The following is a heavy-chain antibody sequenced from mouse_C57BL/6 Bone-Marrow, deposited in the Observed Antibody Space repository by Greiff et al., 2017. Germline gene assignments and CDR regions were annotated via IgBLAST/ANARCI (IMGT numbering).Heavy chain of an antibody. V-gene: IGHV3-6*01. D-gene: IGHD4-1*01. CDR2: ISYDGSN. CDR3: AREGLGSYFDV. J-gene: IGHJ1*03. Sequence: EVKLMESGPGLVKPSQSLSLTCSVTGYSITSGYYWNWIRQFPGNKLEWMGYISYDGSNNYNPSLKNRISSTRDTSKNQFFLKLNSVTTEDTATYYCAREGLGSYFDVWGTGTTVTVSS. CDR1: GYSITSGYY.